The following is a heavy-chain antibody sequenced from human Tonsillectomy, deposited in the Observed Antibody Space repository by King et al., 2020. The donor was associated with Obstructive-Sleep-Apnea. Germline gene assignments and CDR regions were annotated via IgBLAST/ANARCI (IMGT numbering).Heavy chain of an antibody. Sequence: VQLVESGGGLVQPGGSVRLSCGASGFTFSSYWMTWVRQAPGKGLEWVANIKQDGSVKNYEDSVKGRFTISRDNAKKSVFLKMNSLTAEDTAVYYCAREDWGPDYWGQGTLVTVSS. CDR1: GFTFSSYW. V-gene: IGHV3-7*01. CDR3: AREDWGPDY. CDR2: IKQDGSVK. J-gene: IGHJ4*02. D-gene: IGHD3-16*01.